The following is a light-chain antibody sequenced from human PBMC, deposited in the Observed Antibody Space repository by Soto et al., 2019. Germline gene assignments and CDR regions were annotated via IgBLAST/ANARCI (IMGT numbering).Light chain of an antibody. CDR1: SSDVGSYNF. V-gene: IGLV2-11*01. CDR3: SSYTSSSTYV. CDR2: DVA. Sequence: QSALTQPRSVSGSPGQSVTISCTGTSSDVGSYNFVSWHQQHPGKAPKLMIYDVAKRPSGVPDRFSSSKSGNTASLTISGLQAEDEADYYCSSYTSSSTYVFGTGTKLTVL. J-gene: IGLJ1*01.